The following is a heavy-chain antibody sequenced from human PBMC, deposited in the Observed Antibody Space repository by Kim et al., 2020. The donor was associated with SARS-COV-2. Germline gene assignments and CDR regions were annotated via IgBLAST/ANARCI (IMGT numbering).Heavy chain of an antibody. D-gene: IGHD6-13*01. J-gene: IGHJ4*02. CDR3: ARGSSWYSLFYGY. V-gene: IGHV5-51*01. Sequence: YSPSFQGQVTISADKSISTAYLQWSSLKASDTAMYYCARGSSWYSLFYGYWGQGTLVTVSS.